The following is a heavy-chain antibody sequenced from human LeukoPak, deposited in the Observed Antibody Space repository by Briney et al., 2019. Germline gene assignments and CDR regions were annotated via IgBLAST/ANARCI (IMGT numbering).Heavy chain of an antibody. CDR1: GGTFSGYA. Sequence: SVKVSCKASGGTFSGYAISWVRQAPGQGLEWMGGIIPIFGTANYAQKFQGRVTITTDESTSTAYMELSSLRSEDTAVYYCARGPYYYDSSGYYYFDYWGQGTLVTVSS. D-gene: IGHD3-22*01. CDR2: IIPIFGTA. CDR3: ARGPYYYDSSGYYYFDY. J-gene: IGHJ4*02. V-gene: IGHV1-69*05.